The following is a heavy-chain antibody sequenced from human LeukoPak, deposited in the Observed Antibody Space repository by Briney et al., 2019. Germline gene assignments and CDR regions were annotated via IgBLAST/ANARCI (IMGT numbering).Heavy chain of an antibody. J-gene: IGHJ4*02. Sequence: SGRSLRPSYAASGFTFSSYWMSWVRQAPGKGLEWVANIKKDGSEKYYVESVKRRFTISRDNAKTSLHLQMISLRAEDTAVYYCARHLSGVTGYTYGRGIDYWGQGTLVTVSS. CDR2: IKKDGSEK. V-gene: IGHV3-7*01. CDR1: GFTFSSYW. D-gene: IGHD5-18*01. CDR3: ARHLSGVTGYTYGRGIDY.